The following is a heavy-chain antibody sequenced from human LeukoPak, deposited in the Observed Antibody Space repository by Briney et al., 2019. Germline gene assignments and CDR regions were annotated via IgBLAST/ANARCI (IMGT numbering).Heavy chain of an antibody. CDR1: GGSTSSGGYS. Sequence: PSQTLSLTCAVSGGSTSSGGYSWSWIRQPPGKGLEWIGYIYHSGSTYYNPSPKSRVTISVDRSKNQFSLKLSSVTAADTAVYYCARADDSSGYPNYYFDYWGQGTLVTVSS. V-gene: IGHV4-30-2*01. CDR3: ARADDSSGYPNYYFDY. D-gene: IGHD3-22*01. J-gene: IGHJ4*02. CDR2: IYHSGST.